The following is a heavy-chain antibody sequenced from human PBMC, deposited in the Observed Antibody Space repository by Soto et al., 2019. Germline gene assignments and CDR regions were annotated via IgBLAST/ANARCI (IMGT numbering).Heavy chain of an antibody. CDR2: ISSSSSTI. CDR1: GFTFSSYS. CDR3: ARERWLQPATFDY. J-gene: IGHJ4*02. D-gene: IGHD5-12*01. Sequence: PGGSLRLSCAASGFTFSSYSMNWVRQAPGKGLEWVSYISSSSSTIYYADSVKGRFTISRDNAKNSLYLQMNSLRGEDTAVYYCARERWLQPATFDYWGQGTLVTVSS. V-gene: IGHV3-48*01.